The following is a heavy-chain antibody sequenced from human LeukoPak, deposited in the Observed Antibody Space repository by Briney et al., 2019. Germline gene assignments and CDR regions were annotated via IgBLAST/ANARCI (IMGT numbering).Heavy chain of an antibody. D-gene: IGHD3-10*02. V-gene: IGHV1-18*01. J-gene: IGHJ4*02. CDR3: ARSMFNTLDIRDDY. CDR2: ISAYNGNT. Sequence: ASVKVSCKASGYTFTSYGISWVRRAPGQGLEWMGWISAYNGNTNYAQKLQGRVTMTTDTSTSTAYMELRSLRSDDTAVYYCARSMFNTLDIRDDYWGQGTLVTVSS. CDR1: GYTFTSYG.